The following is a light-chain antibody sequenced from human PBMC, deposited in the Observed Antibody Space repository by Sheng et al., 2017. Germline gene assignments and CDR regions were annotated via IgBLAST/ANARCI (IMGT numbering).Light chain of an antibody. CDR3: SSFTVRSTLGV. CDR1: SSDVGGYNY. J-gene: IGLJ3*02. V-gene: IGLV2-14*03. Sequence: QSALTQPASVSGSPGQSITISCTGTSSDVGGYNYVSWYQQHPGKAPKLMIYDVSNRPSGVSNRFSGSKSGNTASLTISGLQAEDEADYFCSSFTVRSTLGVFGGGTKLTV. CDR2: DVS.